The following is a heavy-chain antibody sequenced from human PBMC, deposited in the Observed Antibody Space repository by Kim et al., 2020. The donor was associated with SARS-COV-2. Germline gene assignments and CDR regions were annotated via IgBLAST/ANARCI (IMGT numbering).Heavy chain of an antibody. CDR2: INTNTGNP. D-gene: IGHD3-3*02. CDR3: ARDNIFGVVLYYFDY. Sequence: ASVKVSCKASGYTFTSYTMNWVRQAPGQGLEWMGWINTNTGNPTYAQGFTGRFVFSLDTSVSTAYLQISSLKAEDTAVYYCARDNIFGVVLYYFDYWGQGTLVTVSS. J-gene: IGHJ4*02. CDR1: GYTFTSYT. V-gene: IGHV7-4-1*02.